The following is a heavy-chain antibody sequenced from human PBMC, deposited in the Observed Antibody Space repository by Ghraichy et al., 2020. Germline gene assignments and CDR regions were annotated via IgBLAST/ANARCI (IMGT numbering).Heavy chain of an antibody. V-gene: IGHV3-33*01. D-gene: IGHD2-2*01. CDR3: ARGGQGIVVVPAAIWRSVVRTHYGMDV. Sequence: GESLNISCAASGFTFSSYGMHWVRQTPGKGLEWVAVIWYDGSNKYYADSVKGRFTISRDNSKNTLYLQMNSLRAEDTAVYYCARGGQGIVVVPAAIWRSVVRTHYGMDVWGQGTTVTVSS. CDR1: GFTFSSYG. CDR2: IWYDGSNK. J-gene: IGHJ6*02.